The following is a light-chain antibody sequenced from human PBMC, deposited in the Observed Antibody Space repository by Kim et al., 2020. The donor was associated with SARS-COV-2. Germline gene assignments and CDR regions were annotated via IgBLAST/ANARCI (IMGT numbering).Light chain of an antibody. CDR1: SLRNYY. CDR2: NKN. J-gene: IGLJ3*02. CDR3: NSRDSSGNLWV. Sequence: SSELTQDPAVSVALGQTVRITCQGNSLRNYYASWYQQKPGQAPILVIYNKNNRPSGIPDRFSGSSSGDTTSLTITGAQAEDEADYYCNSRDSSGNLWVFG. V-gene: IGLV3-19*01.